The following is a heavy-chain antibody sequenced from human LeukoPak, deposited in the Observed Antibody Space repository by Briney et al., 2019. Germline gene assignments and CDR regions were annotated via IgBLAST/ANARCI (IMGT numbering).Heavy chain of an antibody. V-gene: IGHV3-9*01. CDR2: ISWNSGSI. CDR1: GFTFDDYA. Sequence: GGSLRLSCAASGFTFDDYAMHWVRQAPGKGLEWVSGISWNSGSIGYADSVKGRFTISRDNAKNSLYLQMNSLRAEDTALYYCAKTIYGGYAHLFDYWGQGTLVTVSS. CDR3: AKTIYGGYAHLFDY. D-gene: IGHD5-12*01. J-gene: IGHJ4*02.